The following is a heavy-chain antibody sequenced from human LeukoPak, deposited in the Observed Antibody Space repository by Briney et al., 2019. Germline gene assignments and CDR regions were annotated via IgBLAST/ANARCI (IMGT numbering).Heavy chain of an antibody. Sequence: SETLSLTCSVSGGSLSSYYWTWIRQPAGKGLEWIGRIFTTGSTNYNPSLMSRVTISVDTSKNQFSLKLSSVTAADTAVYYCARVDKGYSYGYYFDYWGQGTLVTVSS. CDR1: GGSLSSYY. J-gene: IGHJ4*02. CDR3: ARVDKGYSYGYYFDY. CDR2: IFTTGST. D-gene: IGHD5-18*01. V-gene: IGHV4-4*07.